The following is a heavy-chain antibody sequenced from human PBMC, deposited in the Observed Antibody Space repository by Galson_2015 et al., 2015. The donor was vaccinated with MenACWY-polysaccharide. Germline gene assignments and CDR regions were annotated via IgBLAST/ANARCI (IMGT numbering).Heavy chain of an antibody. CDR2: ITGDGSTS. Sequence: SLRLSCAASGFAFSSHAMGWVRRAPEKGLEWVSSITGDGSTSFYADSVRGRFTLSKDNSKNTLYLQMNSLRAEDTAIYYCAKIRHLIPNLVSWGQGPVVTVAS. CDR1: GFAFSSHA. CDR3: AKIRHLIPNLVS. D-gene: IGHD2-21*01. V-gene: IGHV3-23*01. J-gene: IGHJ1*01.